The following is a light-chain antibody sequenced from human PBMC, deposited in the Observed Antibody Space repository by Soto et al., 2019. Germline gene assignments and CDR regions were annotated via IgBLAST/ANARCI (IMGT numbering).Light chain of an antibody. CDR3: QQYNNWPPWT. CDR1: QSVKNF. J-gene: IGKJ1*01. Sequence: ETVLTQSPATLSLSPGERATLSCRASQSVKNFLAWYQQKPGQAPRLLIYGASTRATGIPARFSGSGSGTEFTLTISSLQSEDFAVYYCQQYNNWPPWTFGQGTKVEIK. CDR2: GAS. V-gene: IGKV3-15*01.